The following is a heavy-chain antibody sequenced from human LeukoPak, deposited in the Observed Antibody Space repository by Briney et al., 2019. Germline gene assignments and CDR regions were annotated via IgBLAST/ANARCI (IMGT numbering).Heavy chain of an antibody. J-gene: IGHJ4*02. V-gene: IGHV3-23*01. D-gene: IGHD3-22*01. CDR2: ISGSGGST. CDR1: GFTFSSYA. CDR3: AKVRLGDYDSSGYYYLY. Sequence: GGSLRLSCAASGFTFSSYAMSWVRQAPGKGLEWVSAISGSGGSTYYADSVKGRFTISRDNSKNTLYLQMNSLRAEDTAVYYCAKVRLGDYDSSGYYYLYWGQGTLVTVSS.